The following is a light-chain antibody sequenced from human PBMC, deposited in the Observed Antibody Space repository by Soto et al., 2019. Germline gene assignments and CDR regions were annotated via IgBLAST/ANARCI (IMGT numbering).Light chain of an antibody. CDR3: QQYNKWPPRT. CDR2: GAF. Sequence: EIVMTQSPVTLSVSPGERATLSCRASQSVRSNLAWYQQKPGQAPSLLIYGAFTRATGIPTRFSGTGSGTEFTLTISSLQSEDFALYYCQQYNKWPPRTFGQGTKVDIK. J-gene: IGKJ1*01. V-gene: IGKV3-15*01. CDR1: QSVRSN.